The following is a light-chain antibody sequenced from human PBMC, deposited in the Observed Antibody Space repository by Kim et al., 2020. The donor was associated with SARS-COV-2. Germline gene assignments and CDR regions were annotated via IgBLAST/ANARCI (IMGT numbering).Light chain of an antibody. CDR3: QKYNSAPWT. J-gene: IGKJ1*01. V-gene: IGKV1-27*01. CDR1: QDNANS. CDR2: AAS. Sequence: ASVGDRVTITCRASQDNANSLAWYQQKPGKVPQVLIYAASTLQSGVPSRFSGSGSGTEFTLTIGSLQAEDVATYYCQKYNSAPWTFGPGTKVDIK.